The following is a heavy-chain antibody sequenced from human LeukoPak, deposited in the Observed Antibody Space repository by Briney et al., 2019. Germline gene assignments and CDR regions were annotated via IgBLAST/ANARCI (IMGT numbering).Heavy chain of an antibody. Sequence: GGSLRLSCAASGFTFGSSAMSWVRQAPGKGPKWVSTFSRSGPDTYYADSVKGRFTIFSDNSKNTLYLQMNSLRAEDTAVYYCAKGSLGSWYYFDYWGQGTLVTVSS. CDR2: FSRSGPDT. CDR3: AKGSLGSWYYFDY. J-gene: IGHJ4*02. CDR1: GFTFGSSA. D-gene: IGHD6-13*01. V-gene: IGHV3-23*01.